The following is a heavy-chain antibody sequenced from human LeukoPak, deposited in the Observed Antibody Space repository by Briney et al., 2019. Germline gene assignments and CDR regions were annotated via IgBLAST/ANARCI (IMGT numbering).Heavy chain of an antibody. CDR3: ARDQVGVGASYFDY. V-gene: IGHV4-59*01. CDR2: IYYSGST. J-gene: IGHJ4*02. Sequence: SESLSLTCTVSGGSISSYYWSWIRQPPGKGLEWIAYIYYSGSTNYNPSLKSRVTISVDTSKNHFSLKLSSVTAADTAVYYCARDQVGVGASYFDYWGQGTLVTVSS. CDR1: GGSISSYY. D-gene: IGHD1-26*01.